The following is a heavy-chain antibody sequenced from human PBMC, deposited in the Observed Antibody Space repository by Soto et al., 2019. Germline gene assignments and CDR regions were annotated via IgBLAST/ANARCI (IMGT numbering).Heavy chain of an antibody. V-gene: IGHV1-46*01. D-gene: IGHD6-13*01. CDR2: INPSGGST. CDR3: ARCPDSSSWYRDYYFDY. CDR1: GYTFTSYY. J-gene: IGHJ4*02. Sequence: GASVKVSCKASGYTFTSYYMHCVRQAPGQGLEWMGIINPSGGSTSYAQKFQGRVTMTRDTSTSTVYMELSSLRSEDTAVYYCARCPDSSSWYRDYYFDYWGQGTLVTVSS.